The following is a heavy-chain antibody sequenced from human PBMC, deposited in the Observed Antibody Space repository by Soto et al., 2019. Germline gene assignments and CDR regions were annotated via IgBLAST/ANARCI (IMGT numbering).Heavy chain of an antibody. CDR2: MWYDGTNK. CDR1: GFTFRIYS. J-gene: IGHJ3*02. Sequence: GGSLRLSCAASGFTFRIYSMHWVRQSPGKGLEWVAVMWYDGTNKYYGESVKGRFTISRDNSENTLYLQMNSLRVEDTAVYYCTRDATFGTKGGSFDIWGHGTLVTVSS. V-gene: IGHV3-33*01. D-gene: IGHD3-16*01. CDR3: TRDATFGTKGGSFDI.